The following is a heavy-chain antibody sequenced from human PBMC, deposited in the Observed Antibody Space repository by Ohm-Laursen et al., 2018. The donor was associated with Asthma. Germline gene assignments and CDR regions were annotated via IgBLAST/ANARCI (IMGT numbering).Heavy chain of an antibody. CDR1: GGSISSSSFY. V-gene: IGHV4-39*07. J-gene: IGHJ4*02. D-gene: IGHD3-10*01. CDR3: ARDGRLRGSFDY. CDR2: IYYSGST. Sequence: GTLSLTCSVSGGSISSSSFYWGWIRQPPGKGLEWIGTIYYSGSTYYNPSLQSRVTISVDTSKNQFSLNLSSVTAADTALYYCARDGRLRGSFDYWGQGTLVTVSS.